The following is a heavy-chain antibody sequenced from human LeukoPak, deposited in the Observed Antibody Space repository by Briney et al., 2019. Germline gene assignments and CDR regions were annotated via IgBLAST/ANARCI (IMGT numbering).Heavy chain of an antibody. CDR1: GYTFTGYY. Sequence: ASVKVSCKASGYTFTGYYMHWVRQAPGQGLEWMGWMNPNSGNTGYAQKFQGRVTMTRNTSISTAYMELSSLRSEDTAVYYCARGVNPLWSGIDYYYYYMDVWGKGTTVTISS. V-gene: IGHV1-8*02. CDR3: ARGVNPLWSGIDYYYYYMDV. CDR2: MNPNSGNT. D-gene: IGHD3-10*01. J-gene: IGHJ6*03.